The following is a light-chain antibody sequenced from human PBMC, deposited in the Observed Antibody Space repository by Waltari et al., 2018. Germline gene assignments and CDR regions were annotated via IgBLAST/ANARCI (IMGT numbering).Light chain of an antibody. V-gene: IGLV1-44*01. J-gene: IGLJ2*01. CDR2: NNN. CDR1: SFNIGSNP. CDR3: AVWDDSLNGVV. Sequence: QSVLTQPPSASGTLGQRVAISCSGSSFNIGSNPVNWYQQRPRTATKLLIYNNNQRPSGVPDRFSGSNSVTSASLAIRGLQSEDECDYYCAVWDDSLNGVVFGGGTKLTVL.